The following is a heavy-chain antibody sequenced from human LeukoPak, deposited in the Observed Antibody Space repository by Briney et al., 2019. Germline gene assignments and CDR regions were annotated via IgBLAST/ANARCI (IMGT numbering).Heavy chain of an antibody. J-gene: IGHJ4*02. CDR1: GFTFSSYA. CDR3: ARDHIHYYDKRGYFDY. D-gene: IGHD3-22*01. Sequence: GGSLRLSCAASGFTFSSYAMHWVRQAPGKGLDWVAVISYDGSNKYYADSVKGRFTISRDNSKNTLYLQMNSLRAEDTAVYYCARDHIHYYDKRGYFDYWGQGTLVTVSS. CDR2: ISYDGSNK. V-gene: IGHV3-30*04.